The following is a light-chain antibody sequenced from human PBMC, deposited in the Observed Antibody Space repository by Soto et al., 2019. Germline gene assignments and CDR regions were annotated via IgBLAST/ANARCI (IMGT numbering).Light chain of an antibody. J-gene: IGKJ5*01. CDR2: GAS. CDR1: QSFSSTY. Sequence: VWTHTTATLSVSPGERATRSCGASQSFSSTYLAWYQQKPGQAPRLLIYGASSRATGIPDRFSGGGSGTDFSLTISRLDPEDFAVYYCQQYSSSPITFGQGSRLEI. V-gene: IGKV3-20*01. CDR3: QQYSSSPIT.